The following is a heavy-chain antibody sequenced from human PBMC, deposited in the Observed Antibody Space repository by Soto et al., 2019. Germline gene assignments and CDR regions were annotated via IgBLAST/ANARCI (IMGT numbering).Heavy chain of an antibody. CDR3: AKDRGGYDFWSGYSRWYYYGMDV. J-gene: IGHJ6*02. D-gene: IGHD3-3*01. Sequence: PGGSLRLSCAASGFTFSSYGMHWVRQAPGKGLEWVAVISYDGSNKYYADSVKGRFTISRDNSKNTLYLQMNSLRAEDTAVYYCAKDRGGYDFWSGYSRWYYYGMDVWGQGTTVTVSS. CDR1: GFTFSSYG. V-gene: IGHV3-30*18. CDR2: ISYDGSNK.